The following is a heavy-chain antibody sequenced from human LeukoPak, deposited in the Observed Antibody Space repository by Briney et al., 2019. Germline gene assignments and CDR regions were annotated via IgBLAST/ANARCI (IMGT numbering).Heavy chain of an antibody. V-gene: IGHV4-30-4*01. CDR2: IYYSGST. D-gene: IGHD3-10*01. CDR1: GGSISSGDYY. CDR3: VREWDYYGSGSYV. Sequence: PSETLSLTCTVSGGSISSGDYYWPWIRQPPGTGLEWIGYIYYSGSTYYNPSLRSRVTMSVDTSKNQFSLKLSSMTAADTAVYYCVREWDYYGSGSYVRGQGTLVTVSS. J-gene: IGHJ4*02.